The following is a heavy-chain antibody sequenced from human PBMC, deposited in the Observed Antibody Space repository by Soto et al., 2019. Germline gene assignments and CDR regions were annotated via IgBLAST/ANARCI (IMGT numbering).Heavy chain of an antibody. V-gene: IGHV3-11*01. CDR2: ISSTGRTI. Sequence: GGSLRLSCGASGFTFSNYYMSWIRQAPGKGLEWVSYISSTGRTIYYADSLKGRFTVSRDNAQNSLSLKLNSLRVEDTAVYYCAGSYSSGWEFDYWGQGTQVTVSS. J-gene: IGHJ4*02. CDR1: GFTFSNYY. CDR3: AGSYSSGWEFDY. D-gene: IGHD6-19*01.